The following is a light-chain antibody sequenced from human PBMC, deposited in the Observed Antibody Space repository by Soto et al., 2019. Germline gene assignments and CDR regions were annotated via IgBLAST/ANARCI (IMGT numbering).Light chain of an antibody. CDR3: QQSYGTPPT. V-gene: IGKV3-15*01. CDR2: GAS. CDR1: QSVSTN. J-gene: IGKJ1*01. Sequence: EIVMTQSPATLSVSPGERATLSCRASQSVSTNLAWYQQKPGLAPRLLIYGASTRATGIPARFSGSGSGTEFSLTINSLQSEDFATYYCQQSYGTPPTFGQGTKVEVK.